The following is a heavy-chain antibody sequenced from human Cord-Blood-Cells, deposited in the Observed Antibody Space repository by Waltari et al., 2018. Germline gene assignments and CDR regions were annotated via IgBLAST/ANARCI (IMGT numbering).Heavy chain of an antibody. CDR3: ALSELAAAGTSDFDY. D-gene: IGHD6-13*01. Sequence: QVQLQESGPGLVKPSETLSLTCTVSGYSISSGYYWGWIRQPPGKGLEWIGSIYHSGSTYYNPSLKSRVTISVDTSKNQFSLKLSSVTAADTAVYYCALSELAAAGTSDFDYWGQGTLVTVSS. CDR1: GYSISSGYY. V-gene: IGHV4-38-2*02. J-gene: IGHJ4*02. CDR2: IYHSGST.